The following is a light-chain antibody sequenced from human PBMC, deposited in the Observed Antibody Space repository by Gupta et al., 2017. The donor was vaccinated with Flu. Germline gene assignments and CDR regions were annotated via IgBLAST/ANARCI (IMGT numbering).Light chain of an antibody. Sequence: QSVLTQPPSVSAAPGQKVTISCSGSSPNIGNNYVSWYQQRPGTAPHLLIYENNKRPSGSPGRFSGSKSGTSATLGITGLQPGDEADYYCGTWDSSMSAGGVFGTGTKVTVL. V-gene: IGLV1-51*02. CDR2: ENN. CDR1: SPNIGNNY. J-gene: IGLJ1*01. CDR3: GTWDSSMSAGGV.